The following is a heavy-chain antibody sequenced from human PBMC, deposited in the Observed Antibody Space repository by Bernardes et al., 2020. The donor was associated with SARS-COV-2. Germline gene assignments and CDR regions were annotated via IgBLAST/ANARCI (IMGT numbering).Heavy chain of an antibody. CDR2: ISSDGSNK. J-gene: IGHJ6*02. V-gene: IGHV3-30-3*01. D-gene: IGHD2-2*01. Sequence: GGSLRLSCAASGFTLSCTAMHWVRQAPGKGLEWVAVISSDGSNKYYADSVKGRFTISRDNSKNTLYLQMDSLRSEDTTVYYCARGAGRCGGTSCCPLSLSRYYYYDLDAWGQGTTVTVSS. CDR1: GFTLSCTA. CDR3: ARGAGRCGGTSCCPLSLSRYYYYDLDA.